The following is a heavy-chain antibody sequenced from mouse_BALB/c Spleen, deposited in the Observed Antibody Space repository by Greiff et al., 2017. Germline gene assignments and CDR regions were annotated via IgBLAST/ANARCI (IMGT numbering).Heavy chain of an antibody. CDR1: GFTFSSYA. Sequence: EVKVVESGGGLVKPGGSLKLSCAASGFTFSSYAMSWVRQSPEKRLEWVAEISSGGSYTYYPDTVTGRFTISRDNAKNTLYLEMSSLRSEDTAMYYCARGDYDGLGDYWGQGTSVTVSS. V-gene: IGHV5-9-4*01. CDR2: ISSGGSYT. D-gene: IGHD2-4*01. J-gene: IGHJ4*01. CDR3: ARGDYDGLGDY.